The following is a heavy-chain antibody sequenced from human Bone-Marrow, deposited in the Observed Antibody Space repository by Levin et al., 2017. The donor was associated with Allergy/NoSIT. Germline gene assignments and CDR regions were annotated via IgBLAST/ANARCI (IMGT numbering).Heavy chain of an antibody. Sequence: GGSLRLSCAASGFTLSSYTMNWVRQAPRKGLEWVSSISSSSSYIFYADSVKGRFTISRDNANNSLYLQMNSLGAEDTAVYYCARGDSYGFFGFWGQGALVTVSS. J-gene: IGHJ4*02. D-gene: IGHD3/OR15-3a*01. CDR1: GFTLSSYT. CDR2: ISSSSSYI. CDR3: ARGDSYGFFGF. V-gene: IGHV3-21*01.